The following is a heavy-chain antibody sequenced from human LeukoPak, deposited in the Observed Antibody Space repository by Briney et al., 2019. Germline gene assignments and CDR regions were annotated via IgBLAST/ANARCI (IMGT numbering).Heavy chain of an antibody. V-gene: IGHV3-30*02. CDR1: GFTFSSYG. D-gene: IGHD1-14*01. Sequence: GGSLRLSCAASGFTFSSYGMHWVRQAPGKGLEWVAFIRYDGSNKYYADSVKGRFTISRDNSKNTLYLQMNSLRAEDTAVYYCAKITPPSRESGYMDVWGKGTTVTVSS. J-gene: IGHJ6*03. CDR2: IRYDGSNK. CDR3: AKITPPSRESGYMDV.